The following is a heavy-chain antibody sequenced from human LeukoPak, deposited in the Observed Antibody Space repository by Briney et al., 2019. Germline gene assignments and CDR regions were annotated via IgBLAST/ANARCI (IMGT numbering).Heavy chain of an antibody. Sequence: ASVKVSCKASGGTFSSYAISWVRQAPGQGLEWMGRIIPILGIANYAQKFQGRVTITADKSTSTAYMELSSLRSEDTAVYYCARDLNDILTGYSYWGQGTLVTVSS. CDR3: ARDLNDILTGYSY. CDR1: GGTFSSYA. J-gene: IGHJ4*02. CDR2: IIPILGIA. D-gene: IGHD3-9*01. V-gene: IGHV1-69*04.